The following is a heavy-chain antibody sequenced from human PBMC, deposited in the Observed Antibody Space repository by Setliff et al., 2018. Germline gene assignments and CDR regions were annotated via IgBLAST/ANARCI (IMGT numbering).Heavy chain of an antibody. D-gene: IGHD6-13*01. CDR3: ARQPYSTTYYYYYYYMDV. J-gene: IGHJ6*03. V-gene: IGHV4-39*01. CDR2: IFYTGGT. CDR1: GGSMSNYF. Sequence: PSETLSLTCSVAGGSMSNYFWGWIRQPPGKGLEWMGSIFYTGGTYYSPSLKSRVTMSIDTSKNQFSLNLNSVTAADTAVYYCARQPYSTTYYYYYYYMDVWGKGTTVTVSS.